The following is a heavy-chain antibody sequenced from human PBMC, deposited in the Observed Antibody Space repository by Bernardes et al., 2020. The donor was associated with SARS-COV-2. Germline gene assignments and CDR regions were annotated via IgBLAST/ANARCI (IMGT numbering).Heavy chain of an antibody. CDR1: GFTFSDYY. Sequence: GGSLRLSCAASGFTFSDYYMSWIRQAPGKGLEWVSYISSSGSTIYYADSVKGRFTISRDNAKNSLYLQMNSLRAEDTAVYYCARHQRYGSSRYYYGMDVWGQGTTVTVSS. D-gene: IGHD1-20*01. V-gene: IGHV3-11*01. J-gene: IGHJ6*02. CDR2: ISSSGSTI. CDR3: ARHQRYGSSRYYYGMDV.